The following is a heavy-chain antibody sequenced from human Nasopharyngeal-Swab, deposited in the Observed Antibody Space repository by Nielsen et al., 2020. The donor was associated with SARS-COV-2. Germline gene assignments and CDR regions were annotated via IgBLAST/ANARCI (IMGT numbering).Heavy chain of an antibody. J-gene: IGHJ6*03. CDR1: GGSISSSSYY. CDR2: IYYSGST. V-gene: IGHV4-39*01. Sequence: SETLSLTCTVSGGSISSSSYYWGWIRQPPGKGLEWIGSIYYSGSTYYNPSLKSRVTISVDTCKNQFSLKLSSVTAADTAVYYCASYYDSSGYQTFYYYYMDVWGKGTTVTVSS. CDR3: ASYYDSSGYQTFYYYYMDV. D-gene: IGHD3-22*01.